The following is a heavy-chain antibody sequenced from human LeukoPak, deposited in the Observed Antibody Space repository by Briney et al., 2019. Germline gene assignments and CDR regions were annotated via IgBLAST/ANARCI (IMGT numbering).Heavy chain of an antibody. J-gene: IGHJ4*02. D-gene: IGHD2-2*01. V-gene: IGHV3-74*01. CDR3: VSFYETY. CDR1: GFAVNTNY. CDR2: INGDGSWT. Sequence: GGSLRLSCAASGFAVNTNYMSWVRQAPGKGLVWVSHINGDGSWTTYADSVKGRFTISKDNAKNTVYLQMNNLRAEDTAVYYCVSFYETYWGRGTLVTVSS.